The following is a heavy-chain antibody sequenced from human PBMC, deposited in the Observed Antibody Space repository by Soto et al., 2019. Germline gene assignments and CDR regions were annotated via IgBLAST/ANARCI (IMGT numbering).Heavy chain of an antibody. D-gene: IGHD3-10*01. J-gene: IGHJ6*03. CDR1: GGSLSNNY. CDR3: ARHSEVRGSIYYYYYIDV. CDR2: IFYTGTT. Sequence: QVQLQESGPGLVKPSETLSLTCTVFGGSLSNNYWSWIRQPPGKGPEWIGYIFYTGTTDYNPSLKRRVTISQDKSKKQFSLSLSSVTAADTAVYYCARHSEVRGSIYYYYYIDVWCKGTTVTVSS. V-gene: IGHV4-59*08.